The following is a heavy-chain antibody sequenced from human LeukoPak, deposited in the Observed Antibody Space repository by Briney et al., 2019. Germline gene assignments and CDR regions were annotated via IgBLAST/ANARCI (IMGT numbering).Heavy chain of an antibody. D-gene: IGHD4-11*01. CDR1: GFTFSTYA. CDR2: ISGSGDYT. V-gene: IGHV3-23*01. J-gene: IGHJ4*02. Sequence: GGSLRLSCAASGFTFSTYAMSWVRQAPGKGLEWVSTISGSGDYTFYADSVKGRFTISRDNSKNTLYLQMNSLRAEDTAVYYCAKSQRSLYSKVAFDYWGQGTLVTVSS. CDR3: AKSQRSLYSKVAFDY.